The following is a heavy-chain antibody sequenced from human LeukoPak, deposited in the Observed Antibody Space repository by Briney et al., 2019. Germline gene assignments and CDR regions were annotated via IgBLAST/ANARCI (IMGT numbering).Heavy chain of an antibody. CDR2: IYTSGST. CDR1: GGSLSNYY. CDR3: AREGPRGYSGKQAFDI. J-gene: IGHJ3*02. V-gene: IGHV4-4*07. Sequence: SETLSLTCTVSGGSLSNYYWSWIRQPAGKGLEWIGRIYTSGSTNYNPSLKSRVTMSVDTSKNQFSLKLSSVTAADTAVYYCAREGPRGYSGKQAFDIWGQGTMVTASS. D-gene: IGHD5-18*01.